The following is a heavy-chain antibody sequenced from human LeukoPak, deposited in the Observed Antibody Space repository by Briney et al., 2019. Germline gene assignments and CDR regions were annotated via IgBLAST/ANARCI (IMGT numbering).Heavy chain of an antibody. J-gene: IGHJ6*03. V-gene: IGHV3-74*01. CDR1: GFTFSTYW. Sequence: PGGSLRLSCAASGFTFSTYWMNWVPQAPGKGLVWVSRISRDGSNTNYTDSVKGRFTISRDNAKNTLYLQMNSLRDEDTAVYYCVREWDLRGAYYIDVWGKGTTVTVSS. CDR3: VREWDLRGAYYIDV. CDR2: ISRDGSNT. D-gene: IGHD1-26*01.